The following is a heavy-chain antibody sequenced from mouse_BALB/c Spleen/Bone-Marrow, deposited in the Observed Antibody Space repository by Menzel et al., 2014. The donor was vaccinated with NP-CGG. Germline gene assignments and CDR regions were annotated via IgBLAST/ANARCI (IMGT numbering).Heavy chain of an antibody. D-gene: IGHD1-1*01. V-gene: IGHV4-1*02. CDR2: INPDSSTI. CDR1: GFDFSRYW. CDR3: ARLYYYGNFAY. J-gene: IGHJ2*01. Sequence: DVMLVESGGGLVQPGGSLKLSCAASGFDFSRYWMSWVRQAPGKGLEWIGEINPDSSTINYTPSLKDKFIISRDNAKNTLYLQMSKARSEDTALYYCARLYYYGNFAYWGQGTTLTVSS.